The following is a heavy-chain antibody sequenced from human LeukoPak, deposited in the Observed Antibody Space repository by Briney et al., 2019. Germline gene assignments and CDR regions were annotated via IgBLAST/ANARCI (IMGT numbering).Heavy chain of an antibody. CDR2: ISTYNGNT. V-gene: IGHV1-18*01. Sequence: ASVKVSCKASGYTFTSYDISWVRQAPGQGLEWMGWISTYNGNTNYAQKLQGRVTMTTDTSTSTAYMEVRSLRSDDTAFYYCARVVGGSGSYSFDYWGQGTLLTVSS. D-gene: IGHD3-10*01. CDR3: ARVVGGSGSYSFDY. CDR1: GYTFTSYD. J-gene: IGHJ4*02.